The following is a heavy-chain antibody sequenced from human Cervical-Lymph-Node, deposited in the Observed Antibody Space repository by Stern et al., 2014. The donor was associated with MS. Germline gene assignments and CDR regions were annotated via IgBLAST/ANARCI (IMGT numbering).Heavy chain of an antibody. D-gene: IGHD2/OR15-2a*01. CDR3: TRHLSDY. CDR1: GFTFSASA. CDR2: IRSKGNSYAT. J-gene: IGHJ4*02. V-gene: IGHV3-73*02. Sequence: DVQLVESGGGLVPPGGSLKLSCAASGFTFSASAMHWVRQASGKGLEWVVRIRSKGNSYATEYAASVKGRFTISRDDSKNTAYLQMNSLKTEDTAVYYCTRHLSDYWGPGTLVTVSS.